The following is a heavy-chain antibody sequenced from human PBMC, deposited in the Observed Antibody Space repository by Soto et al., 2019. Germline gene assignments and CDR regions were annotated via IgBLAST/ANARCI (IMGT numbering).Heavy chain of an antibody. CDR1: GFTFSSYA. CDR3: ARVSNKVVTWDDYYYGMDV. J-gene: IGHJ6*02. Sequence: GGSLRLSCAASGFTFSSYAMHWVRQAPGKGLEWVAVISYDGSNKYYADSVKGRFTISRDNSKNTLYLQMNSLRAEDTAVYYCARVSNKVVTWDDYYYGMDVWGQGTTVTVSS. V-gene: IGHV3-30-3*01. D-gene: IGHD2-21*02. CDR2: ISYDGSNK.